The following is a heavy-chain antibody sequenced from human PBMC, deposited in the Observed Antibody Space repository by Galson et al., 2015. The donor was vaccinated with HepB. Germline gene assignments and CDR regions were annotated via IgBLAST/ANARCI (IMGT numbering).Heavy chain of an antibody. CDR3: AVSVDTAMVDY. CDR1: GYTITESS. CDR2: FDPEDGET. Sequence: SVKVSCKVFGYTITESSMHWVRQAPGKGLEWMGGFDPEDGETIYAQKFQGRVTMTEDTSTDTAYMVLRSLRSEDTAVYYCAVSVDTAMVDYWGQGTLVIVSS. V-gene: IGHV1-24*01. J-gene: IGHJ4*02. D-gene: IGHD5-18*01.